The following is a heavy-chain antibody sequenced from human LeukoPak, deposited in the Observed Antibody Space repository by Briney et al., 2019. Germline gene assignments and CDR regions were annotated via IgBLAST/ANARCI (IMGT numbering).Heavy chain of an antibody. CDR2: IDRGGDT. CDR3: ARGVGSGSYFFN. J-gene: IGHJ4*02. D-gene: IGHD1-26*01. CDR1: GGSFSGYY. V-gene: IGHV4-34*01. Sequence: SETLALTCAVYGGSFSGYYWTWIRQPPGKGLEWIGEIDRGGDTSYNPSLKSRVTISVDTSKTQVSLKLSSVTATDTAVYYCARGVGSGSYFFNWGQGTLVTVSS.